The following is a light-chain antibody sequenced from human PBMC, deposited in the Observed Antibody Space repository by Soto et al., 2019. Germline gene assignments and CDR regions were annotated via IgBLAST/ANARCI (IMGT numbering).Light chain of an antibody. CDR3: QQSYNTPLT. V-gene: IGKV1-39*01. CDR2: DAS. Sequence: IEVTQSPSSLAASLGDRVTITYRASQTIGTYVNWYRQKSGAAPELLIYDASTLQSGVPSRFRGGASGTDFTLTISSLQLDDFATYYCQQSYNTPLTFGQGTKVDIK. J-gene: IGKJ1*01. CDR1: QTIGTY.